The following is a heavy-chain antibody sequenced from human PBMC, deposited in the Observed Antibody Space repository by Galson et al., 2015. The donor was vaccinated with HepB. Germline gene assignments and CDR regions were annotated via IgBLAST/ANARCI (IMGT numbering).Heavy chain of an antibody. J-gene: IGHJ4*02. CDR3: ARDRDYYGSSGYYY. CDR2: ISAYNGNK. D-gene: IGHD3-22*01. Sequence: SVKVSCKASGYTFTSYGISWVRQAPGQGLEWMGWISAYNGNKNYAQKLQGRVTMTTDKSTSTAYMELRSLRSDDTAVYYCARDRDYYGSSGYYYWGQGTLVTVSS. CDR1: GYTFTSYG. V-gene: IGHV1-18*01.